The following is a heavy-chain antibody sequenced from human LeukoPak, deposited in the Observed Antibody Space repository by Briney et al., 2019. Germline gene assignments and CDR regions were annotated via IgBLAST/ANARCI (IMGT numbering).Heavy chain of an antibody. CDR2: IYYSGST. V-gene: IGHV4-30-4*07. D-gene: IGHD6-13*01. CDR3: AKRHSSSWYF. CDR1: GVSISSGGSS. Sequence: SETLSLTCAVSGVSISSGGSSWTWIRQPPGKGLEWIGYIYYSGSTYYNASLKSRVTISIDTSKNQFALKLTSVTAADTAVYYCAKRHSSSWYFWGQGTLVTVSS. J-gene: IGHJ4*02.